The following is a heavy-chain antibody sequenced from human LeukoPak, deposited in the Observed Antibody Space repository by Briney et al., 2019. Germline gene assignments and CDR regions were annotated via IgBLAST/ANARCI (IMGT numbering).Heavy chain of an antibody. CDR2: ISYSGST. CDR3: ARRCAGGDCYGAFDY. Sequence: SETLSLTCTVSGDSISSNDYYWGWIRQPPGKGLEWIGSISYSGSTYYKPSLKSRVTISVDTSKNQFSLKLSSVTAADTAVYYCARRCAGGDCYGAFDYWGQGTLVTVSS. D-gene: IGHD2-21*01. J-gene: IGHJ4*02. CDR1: GDSISSNDYY. V-gene: IGHV4-39*01.